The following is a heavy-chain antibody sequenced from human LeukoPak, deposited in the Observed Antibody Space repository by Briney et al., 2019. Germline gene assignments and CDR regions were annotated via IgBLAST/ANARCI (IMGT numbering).Heavy chain of an antibody. V-gene: IGHV1-46*01. J-gene: IGHJ4*02. D-gene: IGHD1-26*01. CDR3: ARDRLVARGGGSYCPYY. Sequence: ASVKVSCKASGYTFTSYYMHWVRQAPGQGLEWMGIINPSGGSTSYAQKFQGRVTMTRDTSTSTVYMELSSLRSEDTAVYYCARDRLVARGGGSYCPYYWGQGTLVTVSS. CDR1: GYTFTSYY. CDR2: INPSGGST.